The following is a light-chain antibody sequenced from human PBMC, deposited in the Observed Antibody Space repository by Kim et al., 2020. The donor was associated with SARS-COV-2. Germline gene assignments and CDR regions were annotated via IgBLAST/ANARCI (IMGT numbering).Light chain of an antibody. V-gene: IGKV3-20*01. CDR3: QQYDMSPLT. Sequence: EIVLTQSPGTLSLSPGERATLSCRASQSVSSSYLAWYQQKPGRAPRLLIYGASSRATGIPDRFSGSESGTDFTLTISRLEPEDFAVYYCQQYDMSPLTFGGGTKVEIK. CDR2: GAS. CDR1: QSVSSSY. J-gene: IGKJ4*01.